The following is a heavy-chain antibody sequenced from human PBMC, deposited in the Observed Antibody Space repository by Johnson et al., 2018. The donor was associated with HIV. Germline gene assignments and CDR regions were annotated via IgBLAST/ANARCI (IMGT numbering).Heavy chain of an antibody. CDR2: IKQDGSEK. CDR1: GFIFSSYW. D-gene: IGHD4-17*01. J-gene: IGHJ1*01. Sequence: VQLVESGGGLVQPGGSLRLSCAASGFIFSSYWMSWVRQTPGKGLAWVANIKQDGSEKYYVDSVKGRFTISRDTAKNSLYIQMSGLREEDTALYYCAGHAGGDFTYGLFQHWGRGTLVTVSS. CDR3: AGHAGGDFTYGLFQH. V-gene: IGHV3-7*01.